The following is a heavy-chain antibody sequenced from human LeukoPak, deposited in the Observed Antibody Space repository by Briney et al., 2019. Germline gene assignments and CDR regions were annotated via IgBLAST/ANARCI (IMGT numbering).Heavy chain of an antibody. V-gene: IGHV4-34*01. CDR3: AREERYCSDGSCYPVDY. D-gene: IGHD2-15*01. CDR2: INHSGST. Sequence: SETLSLTCAVYGGSFSGYYWSWIRQPPGKGLEWIGEINHSGSTNYNPSLKSRVTISVDTSKNQFSLKLSSVTAADTAVYYCAREERYCSDGSCYPVDYWGQGTLVTVSS. CDR1: GGSFSGYY. J-gene: IGHJ4*02.